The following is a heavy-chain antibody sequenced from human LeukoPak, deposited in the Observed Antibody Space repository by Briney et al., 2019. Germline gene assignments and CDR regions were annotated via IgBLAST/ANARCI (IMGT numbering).Heavy chain of an antibody. CDR3: ARGGLFLGDQKGWFDP. D-gene: IGHD3-10*01. J-gene: IGHJ5*02. CDR1: GYTLTELS. V-gene: IGHV1-24*01. CDR2: FDPEDGET. Sequence: ASLNVSCKVSGYTLTELSMHWVRQAPGKGLGWMGGFDPEDGETIYAQKFQGRVTMTEDKSKSTAYMELSSLRSEDTAVYYCARGGLFLGDQKGWFDPWGQGTLVTVSS.